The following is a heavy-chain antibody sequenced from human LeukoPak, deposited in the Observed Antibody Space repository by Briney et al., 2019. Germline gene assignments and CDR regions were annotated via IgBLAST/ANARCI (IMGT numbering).Heavy chain of an antibody. CDR2: ISYDGSNK. Sequence: SGRSLRLSCAASGFTFSSYATHWVRQAPGKGLEWVAVISYDGSNKYYADSVKGRFTISRDNSKNTLYLQMNSLRAEDTAVYYCARDLYSSGWYADYWGQGTLVTVSS. J-gene: IGHJ4*02. CDR1: GFTFSSYA. CDR3: ARDLYSSGWYADY. D-gene: IGHD6-19*01. V-gene: IGHV3-30*04.